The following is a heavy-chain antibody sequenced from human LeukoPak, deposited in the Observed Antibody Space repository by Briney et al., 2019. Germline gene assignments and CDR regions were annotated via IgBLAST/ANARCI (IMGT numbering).Heavy chain of an antibody. CDR2: ISAYNGNT. CDR3: AREDLRYYDSSGYYPLDAFDI. CDR1: GGTFNSYT. V-gene: IGHV1-18*01. J-gene: IGHJ3*02. Sequence: ASVKVSCKASGGTFNSYTISWVRQAPGQGLEWMGWISAYNGNTNYAQKLQGRVTMTTDTSTSTAYMELRSLRSDDTAVYYCAREDLRYYDSSGYYPLDAFDIWGQGTMVTVSS. D-gene: IGHD3-22*01.